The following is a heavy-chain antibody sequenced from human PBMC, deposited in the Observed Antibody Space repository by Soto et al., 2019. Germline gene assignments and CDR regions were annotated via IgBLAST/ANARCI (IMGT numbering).Heavy chain of an antibody. CDR2: IKSDGTST. V-gene: IGHV3-74*01. Sequence: EVQLVESGGGLVQPGGSLRLSCAASGFTFSSYWMHWVRQIPGKGLVWVSRIKSDGTSTTYADSVKGRFTISRDNAKNTLFLQMNSLRADDPAVYHCVRAKVELDTMLFDYWGQGSLVTVSS. D-gene: IGHD5-18*01. CDR1: GFTFSSYW. J-gene: IGHJ4*02. CDR3: VRAKVELDTMLFDY.